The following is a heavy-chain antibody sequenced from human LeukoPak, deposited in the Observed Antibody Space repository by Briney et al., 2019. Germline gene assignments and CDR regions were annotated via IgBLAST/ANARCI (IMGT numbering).Heavy chain of an antibody. CDR3: ARESRYCSSTSCYSAYYYGMDV. J-gene: IGHJ6*02. V-gene: IGHV4-34*01. CDR1: GGSFSGYY. CDR2: INHSGST. Sequence: SETLSLTCAVYGGSFSGYYWSWIRQPPGNGLEWIGEINHSGSTNYNPSLKSRVTISVDTSKNQFSLKLSSVTAADTAVYYCARESRYCSSTSCYSAYYYGMDVWGQGTTVTVSS. D-gene: IGHD2-2*01.